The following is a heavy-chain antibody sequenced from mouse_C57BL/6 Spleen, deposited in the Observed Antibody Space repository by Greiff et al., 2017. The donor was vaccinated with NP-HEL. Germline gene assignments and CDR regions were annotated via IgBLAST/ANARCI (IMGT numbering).Heavy chain of an antibody. V-gene: IGHV1-53*01. CDR3: AREGYGYDGYFDV. CDR1: GYTFTSYW. J-gene: IGHJ1*03. Sequence: QVQLKQPGTELVKPGASVKLSCKASGYTFTSYWMHWVKQRPGQGLEWIGNINPSNGGTNYNEKFKSKATLTVDKSSSTAYMQLSSLTSEDSAVYYCAREGYGYDGYFDVWGTGTTVTVSS. D-gene: IGHD2-2*01. CDR2: INPSNGGT.